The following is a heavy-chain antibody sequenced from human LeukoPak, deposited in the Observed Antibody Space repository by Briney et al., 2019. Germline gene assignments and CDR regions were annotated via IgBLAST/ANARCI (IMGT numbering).Heavy chain of an antibody. J-gene: IGHJ4*02. D-gene: IGHD3-22*01. Sequence: SETLSLTCTVSGGSISSYYWSWIRHPPGKGLEWIGYIYYSGSTNYNPSLKSRVTISVDTSKNQFSLKLSSVTAADTAVYYCAREMYDSSGYTAYWGQGTLVTVSS. CDR1: GGSISSYY. CDR2: IYYSGST. V-gene: IGHV4-59*01. CDR3: AREMYDSSGYTAY.